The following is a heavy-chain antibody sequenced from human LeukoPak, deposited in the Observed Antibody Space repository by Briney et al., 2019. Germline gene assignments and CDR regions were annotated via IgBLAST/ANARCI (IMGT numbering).Heavy chain of an antibody. Sequence: GGSLRLSCAASGFTFDDYGMSWVRQAPGKGLEWVSGINWNGGSTGYADSVKGRFTISRDNAKNSLYLQMNTLRAEDTSFYYCAKDNSHWLFDYWGRGTLVTVSS. CDR3: AKDNSHWLFDY. CDR1: GFTFDDYG. J-gene: IGHJ4*02. D-gene: IGHD1-1*01. V-gene: IGHV3-20*04. CDR2: INWNGGST.